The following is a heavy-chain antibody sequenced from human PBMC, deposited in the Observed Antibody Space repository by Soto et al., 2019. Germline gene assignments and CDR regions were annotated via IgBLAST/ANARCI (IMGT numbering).Heavy chain of an antibody. CDR1: GFTFSSYW. Sequence: EVQLVESGGGLVQPGGSLRLSCAASGFTFSSYWMSWVRQAPGKGLEWVANIKQDGSEKYYVDSVKGRFTISRDNAKNSLYLQMNSLRAEDTAVYYCARDRAYYGSGCYYMDLGYWGQGTLVTVSS. CDR3: ARDRAYYGSGCYYMDLGY. D-gene: IGHD3-10*01. V-gene: IGHV3-7*01. CDR2: IKQDGSEK. J-gene: IGHJ4*02.